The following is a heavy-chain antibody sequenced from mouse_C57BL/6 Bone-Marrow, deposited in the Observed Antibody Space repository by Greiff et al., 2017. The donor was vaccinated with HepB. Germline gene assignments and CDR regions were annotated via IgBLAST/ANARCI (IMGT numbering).Heavy chain of an antibody. V-gene: IGHV1-4*01. CDR2: INPSSGYT. CDR1: GYTFTSYT. CDR3: ARGGYSKGAMDY. Sequence: VKLMESGAELARPGASVKMSCKASGYTFTSYTMHWVKQRPGQGLEWIGYINPSSGYTKYNQKFKDKATLTADKSSSTAYMQLSSLTSEESAVYYCARGGYSKGAMDYWGQGTSVTVSS. D-gene: IGHD2-5*01. J-gene: IGHJ4*01.